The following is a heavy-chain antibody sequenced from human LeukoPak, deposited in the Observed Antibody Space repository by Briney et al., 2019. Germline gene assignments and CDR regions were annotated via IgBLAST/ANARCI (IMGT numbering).Heavy chain of an antibody. D-gene: IGHD1-26*01. J-gene: IGHJ4*02. CDR1: GYTFTSYD. V-gene: IGHV1-8*01. Sequence: ASVKVSCKASGYTFTSYDINWVRQATGQGPEWMGWMNPNSGNTGYAQKFQGRVTMTRNTSISTAYMELSSLTSDDTAVYYCARDESGSYTHWGPGTLVTVSS. CDR2: MNPNSGNT. CDR3: ARDESGSYTH.